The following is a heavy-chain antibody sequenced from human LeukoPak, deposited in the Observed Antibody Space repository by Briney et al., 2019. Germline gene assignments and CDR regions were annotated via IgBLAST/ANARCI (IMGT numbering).Heavy chain of an antibody. CDR2: IYYSGST. D-gene: IGHD2-15*01. Sequence: PSETLSLTCTVSGGSISSYYWSWIRQPPGKGLEWIGYIYYSGSTNYNPSLKSRVTISVDTSKNQFSLKLSSVTAADTAVYYCARVGSLKPATATFDYWGQGTLVTVSS. J-gene: IGHJ4*02. CDR1: GGSISSYY. V-gene: IGHV4-59*01. CDR3: ARVGSLKPATATFDY.